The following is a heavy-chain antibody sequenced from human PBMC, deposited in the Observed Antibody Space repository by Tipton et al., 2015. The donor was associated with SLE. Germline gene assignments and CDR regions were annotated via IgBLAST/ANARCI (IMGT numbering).Heavy chain of an antibody. V-gene: IGHV4-34*01. J-gene: IGHJ5*02. CDR2: INHSGST. CDR3: ARGVPTSVAAADWFDP. CDR1: GGSFSGYY. Sequence: TLSLTCAVYGGSFSGYYWSWIRQPPGKGLEWIGEINHSGSTNYNPPLKSRVTISVDTSKNQFSLKLSSVTAADTAVYYCARGVPTSVAAADWFDPWGQGTLVTVSS. D-gene: IGHD6-13*01.